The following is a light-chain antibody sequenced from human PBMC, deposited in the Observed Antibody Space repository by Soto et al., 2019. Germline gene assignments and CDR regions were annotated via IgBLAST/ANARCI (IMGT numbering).Light chain of an antibody. Sequence: QSALTQPASVSGSPGQSITISCTGTSSDIGSYNFVSWYQQHPGKAPKLMIYEGIRRPSGVSNRFSGSKSGNTASLTISGLQAEDEADYYWCSYARSSTYVFGIGTKLTVL. J-gene: IGLJ1*01. CDR1: SSDIGSYNF. CDR2: EGI. V-gene: IGLV2-23*01. CDR3: CSYARSSTYV.